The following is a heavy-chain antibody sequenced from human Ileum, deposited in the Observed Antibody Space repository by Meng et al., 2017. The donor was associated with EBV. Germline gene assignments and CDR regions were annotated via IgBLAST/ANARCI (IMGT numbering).Heavy chain of an antibody. D-gene: IGHD2-21*02. V-gene: IGHV4-4*07. J-gene: IGHJ4*02. CDR2: IHSSGDT. Sequence: QVQLQEAGPGLVRPSETLSLHCRVSGDATIKNSWNWFRLPARKGLEWRGRIHSSGDTYYNPSLKRRVTIPFNTSRNQFFLKLNSVTAADTAMYYCARWVTGSPGFDCWGQGTLVTVSS. CDR1: GDATIKNS. CDR3: ARWVTGSPGFDC.